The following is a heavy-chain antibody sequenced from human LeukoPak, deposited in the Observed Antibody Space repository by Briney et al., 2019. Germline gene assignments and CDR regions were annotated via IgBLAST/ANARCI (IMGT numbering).Heavy chain of an antibody. Sequence: ASVKVSCKASGGTFSRYTISWVRQAPGQGLVWMGRIIPILGIANYAQKFQGRVTITADKSTSTAYMELSSLRSEDTAVYYCARDPAGGTDAFDIWGQGTMVTVSS. D-gene: IGHD2-15*01. CDR1: GGTFSRYT. V-gene: IGHV1-69*04. CDR2: IIPILGIA. J-gene: IGHJ3*02. CDR3: ARDPAGGTDAFDI.